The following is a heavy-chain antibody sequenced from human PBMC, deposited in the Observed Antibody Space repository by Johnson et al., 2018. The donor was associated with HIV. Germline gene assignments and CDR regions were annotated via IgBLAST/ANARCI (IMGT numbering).Heavy chain of an antibody. V-gene: IGHV3-30*02. J-gene: IGHJ3*02. Sequence: QVQLVESGGGVVQPGGSQRLSCAASGFTFNNYGKHWVRQAPGKGLEWVAFIWYDGSNKYYADSVKGRFTISRDNSKNILYLQMNTLRAEDTAVYYCATERAVVNANAFDIWGQGTMVTVSS. CDR3: ATERAVVNANAFDI. CDR2: IWYDGSNK. CDR1: GFTFNNYG. D-gene: IGHD4-23*01.